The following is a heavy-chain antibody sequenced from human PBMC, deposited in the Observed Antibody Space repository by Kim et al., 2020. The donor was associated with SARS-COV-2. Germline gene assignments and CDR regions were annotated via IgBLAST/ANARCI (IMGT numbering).Heavy chain of an antibody. CDR1: GFTFSSYT. CDR3: SRAGAPVMPFEYYFD. Sequence: GGSLRISCAASGFTFSSYTMNWVRQAPGKGLEWVSAISSSGSYTYYADSVKGRFTISRDNAKNTLSLQMNSLRAEDTAVYYCSRAGAPVMPFEYYFD. CDR2: ISSSGSYT. D-gene: IGHD2-2*01. J-gene: IGHJ4*01. V-gene: IGHV3-21*01.